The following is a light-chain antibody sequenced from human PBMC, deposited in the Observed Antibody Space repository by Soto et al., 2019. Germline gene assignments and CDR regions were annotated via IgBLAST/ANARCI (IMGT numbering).Light chain of an antibody. J-gene: IGKJ1*01. V-gene: IGKV1-9*01. Sequence: DIKLTQSPSFLSASVGDRVTITCRASQGISSYLAWYQQKPGKAPKLLIYAASTLQSGVPSRFSGSGSGTEFTLTISSLQPEDFATYYCQQLNIYPQTFGQGTKVEI. CDR1: QGISSY. CDR3: QQLNIYPQT. CDR2: AAS.